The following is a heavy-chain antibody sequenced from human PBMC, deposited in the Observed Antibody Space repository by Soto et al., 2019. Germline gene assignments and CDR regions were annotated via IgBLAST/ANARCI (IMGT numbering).Heavy chain of an antibody. CDR1: GGSISSYY. CDR2: IYYSGST. J-gene: IGHJ6*02. D-gene: IGHD5-12*01. CDR3: ASALGSGYGPFTYYYYGMDV. Sequence: ETLSLTCTVSGGSISSYYWSWIRQPPGKGLEWIGYIYYSGSTNYNPSLKSRVTISVDTSKNQFSLKLSSVTAADTAVYYCASALGSGYGPFTYYYYGMDVWGQGTTVTVSS. V-gene: IGHV4-59*01.